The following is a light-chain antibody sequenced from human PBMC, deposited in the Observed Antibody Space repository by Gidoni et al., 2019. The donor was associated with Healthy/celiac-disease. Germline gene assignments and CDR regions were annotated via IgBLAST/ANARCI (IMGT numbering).Light chain of an antibody. CDR2: DGS. V-gene: IGLV2-14*03. CDR1: SSDVGGYNY. J-gene: IGLJ2*01. Sequence: QSALTQPASVSGSPGQSSPISCTGTSSDVGGYNYVSWYQQHPGKAPKLMIYDGSNRPSGVSNRFSGSKSGNTASLTISGLQAEDEADYYCSSYTSSSTLEGVFGGGTKLTVL. CDR3: SSYTSSSTLEGV.